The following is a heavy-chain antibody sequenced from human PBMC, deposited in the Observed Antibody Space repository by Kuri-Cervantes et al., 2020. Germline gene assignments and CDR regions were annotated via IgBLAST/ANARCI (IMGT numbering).Heavy chain of an antibody. CDR2: IWYDGSNK. D-gene: IGHD3-16*01. J-gene: IGHJ6*02. Sequence: GESLKISCAASGFTFSSYGMHWVRQAPGKGLEWVAVIWYDGSNKYYADSVKGRFTISRDNSKNTLYLQMNSLRAEDTAVYYCARVWGQDYYYYGTDVWGQGTTVTVSS. V-gene: IGHV3-33*01. CDR3: ARVWGQDYYYYGTDV. CDR1: GFTFSSYG.